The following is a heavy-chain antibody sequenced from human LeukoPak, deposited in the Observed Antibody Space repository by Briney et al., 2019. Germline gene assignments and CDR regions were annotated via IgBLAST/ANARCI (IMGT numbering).Heavy chain of an antibody. V-gene: IGHV3-7*03. CDR2: IKKDGSEK. CDR3: TTDTWYSAGH. CDR1: GFTFSSSW. D-gene: IGHD2-15*01. J-gene: IGHJ4*02. Sequence: GGSLRLSCAASGFTFSSSWMAWIRQAPGKGLEWVAIIKKDGSEKYYVDSMKGRFTISRDNAKNSLFLQMNSLRAEDTAIYYCTTDTWYSAGHWGRGTLVTVSS.